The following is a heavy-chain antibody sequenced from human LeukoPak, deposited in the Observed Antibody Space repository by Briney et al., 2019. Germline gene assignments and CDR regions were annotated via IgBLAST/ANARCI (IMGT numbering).Heavy chain of an antibody. Sequence: PSETLSLTCAVYGGSFSGYYWSWIRQPPGKGLEWIGEINHSGSTNYNPSLKSRVTISVDTSKNQFSLKLSSVTAAGTAVYYCARGESVVPAANYYYGMDVWGQGTTVTVSS. CDR3: ARGESVVPAANYYYGMDV. V-gene: IGHV4-34*01. CDR2: INHSGST. CDR1: GGSFSGYY. J-gene: IGHJ6*02. D-gene: IGHD2-2*01.